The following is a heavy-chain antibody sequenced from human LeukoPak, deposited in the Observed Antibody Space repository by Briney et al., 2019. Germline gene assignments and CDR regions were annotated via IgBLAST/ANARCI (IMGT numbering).Heavy chain of an antibody. CDR1: GGSISSGGYS. Sequence: PSQTLSLTCAVSGGSISSGGYSWSWIGQPPGKGLEWIGYIYHSGSTYYNPSLKSRVTISVDSSKNQFSLKLSSVTAADTAVYYCARHAVRGVVVPAAPFDYWGQGTLVTVSS. CDR2: IYHSGST. CDR3: ARHAVRGVVVPAAPFDY. V-gene: IGHV4-30-2*01. D-gene: IGHD2-2*01. J-gene: IGHJ4*02.